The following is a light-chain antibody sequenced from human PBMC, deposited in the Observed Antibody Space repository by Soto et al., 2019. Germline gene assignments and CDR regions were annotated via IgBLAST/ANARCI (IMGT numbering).Light chain of an antibody. CDR1: QSVSSN. CDR2: GAS. V-gene: IGKV3-15*01. J-gene: IGKJ1*01. CDR3: QHYNNWPPDRT. Sequence: EIVMTQSPATLSVSPGERATLSCRAGQSVSSNLAGYQQKPGQAPRLRIYGASTRTTGIPARFSGSGSGTEFTLTITGLQSEDFAISFCQHYNNWPPDRTFGQGTKVEIK.